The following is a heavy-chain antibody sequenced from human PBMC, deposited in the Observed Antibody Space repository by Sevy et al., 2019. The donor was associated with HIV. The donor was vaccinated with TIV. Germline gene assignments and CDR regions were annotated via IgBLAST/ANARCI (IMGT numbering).Heavy chain of an antibody. CDR3: ARDGYCSGGSCYPNYYYGMDV. J-gene: IGHJ6*02. D-gene: IGHD2-15*01. V-gene: IGHV1-18*01. CDR1: GYTFTSYG. Sequence: ASVKVSCKASGYTFTSYGISWVRQAPGQGLEWMGWISAYNGNTNYVQKLQGRVTMTTDTSTSTAYMELRSLRSDDTAVYYCARDGYCSGGSCYPNYYYGMDVWGQGTTVTVSS. CDR2: ISAYNGNT.